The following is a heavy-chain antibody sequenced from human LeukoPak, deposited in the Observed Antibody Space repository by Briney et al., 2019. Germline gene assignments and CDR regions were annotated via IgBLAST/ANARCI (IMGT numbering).Heavy chain of an antibody. V-gene: IGHV1-18*01. CDR3: ARSGFQFCSSGSCVASDI. Sequence: ASVKVSCKASGYTFTNYGLGWVRQVPGQGLEWMGWISAYNGNTNYAQKFQDRVTMTIDTSTATAYMELRSLTSDDTAVYFCARSGFQFCSSGSCVASDIWGQGTMVTVSS. D-gene: IGHD2-2*01. J-gene: IGHJ3*02. CDR2: ISAYNGNT. CDR1: GYTFTNYG.